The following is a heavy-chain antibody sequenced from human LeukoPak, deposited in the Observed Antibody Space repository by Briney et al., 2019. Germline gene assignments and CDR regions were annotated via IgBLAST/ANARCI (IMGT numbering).Heavy chain of an antibody. D-gene: IGHD5-24*01. CDR2: IKPDGSDK. J-gene: IGHJ4*02. Sequence: PGGSLRLSCEGSGFSFSTSWMDWVRQAPGKGLQWVANIKPDGSDKYYADSVRGRFTISRDNAKNSLYLEMNSPTADDTAVYYCARDRGWRQFDYWGQGTLVTVSS. CDR1: GFSFSTSW. V-gene: IGHV3-7*04. CDR3: ARDRGWRQFDY.